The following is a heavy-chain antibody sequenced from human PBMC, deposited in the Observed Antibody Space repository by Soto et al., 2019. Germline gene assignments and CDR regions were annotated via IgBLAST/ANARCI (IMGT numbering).Heavy chain of an antibody. D-gene: IGHD6-19*01. Sequence: GGALSVSCAASGFTFSIHEMDWVRQAPGKGREGVSYISRIGVATYYANTVKDGFTISRDNAKNSLYLQINSLSAEDTAVYYCAREGRVGGIDYWGQGTPVTVSS. CDR3: AREGRVGGIDY. J-gene: IGHJ4*02. V-gene: IGHV3-48*03. CDR2: ISRIGVAT. CDR1: GFTFSIHE.